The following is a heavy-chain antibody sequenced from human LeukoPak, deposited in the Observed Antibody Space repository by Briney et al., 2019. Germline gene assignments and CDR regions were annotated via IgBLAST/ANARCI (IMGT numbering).Heavy chain of an antibody. CDR3: ARAYPDITAAADYYYGMDV. D-gene: IGHD6-13*01. CDR1: GGSFSGYY. Sequence: PSETLSLTCAVYGGSFSGYYWTWIRQPPGKGLEWIGEIHYSGSATYNPSLKSRVTISVDTSKNQFSLRLSSVTAADTAVYYCARAYPDITAAADYYYGMDVWGQGTTVTVSS. J-gene: IGHJ6*02. CDR2: IHYSGSA. V-gene: IGHV4-34*01.